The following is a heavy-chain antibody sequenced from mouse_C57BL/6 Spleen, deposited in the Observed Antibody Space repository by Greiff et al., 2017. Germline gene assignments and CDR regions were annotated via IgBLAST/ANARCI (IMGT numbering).Heavy chain of an antibody. CDR2: IDPSDSYT. J-gene: IGHJ4*01. CDR3: ARGGIYYGKMDD. Sequence: QVHVKQPGAELVKPGASVKLSCKASGYTFTSYWMQWVKQRPGQGLEWIGEIDPSDSYTNYNQKFKGKATLTVDTSSSTAYMQLSSLTSEDSAVYYCARGGIYYGKMDDWGQGTSVTVSS. V-gene: IGHV1-50*01. CDR1: GYTFTSYW. D-gene: IGHD2-1*01.